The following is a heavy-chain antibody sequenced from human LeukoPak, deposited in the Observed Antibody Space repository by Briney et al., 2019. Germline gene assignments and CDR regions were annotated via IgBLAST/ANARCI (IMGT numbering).Heavy chain of an antibody. V-gene: IGHV1-24*01. Sequence: ASVKVSCKVSGYTLTELSMHWVRQARGKGLEWMGGFDPEDGETIYAQKFQGRVTMTEDTSTDTAYMELSSLRSEDTAVYYCARGGAMVRGVIITHYYYYGMDVWGQGTTVTVSS. CDR1: GYTLTELS. CDR3: ARGGAMVRGVIITHYYYYGMDV. J-gene: IGHJ6*02. D-gene: IGHD3-10*01. CDR2: FDPEDGET.